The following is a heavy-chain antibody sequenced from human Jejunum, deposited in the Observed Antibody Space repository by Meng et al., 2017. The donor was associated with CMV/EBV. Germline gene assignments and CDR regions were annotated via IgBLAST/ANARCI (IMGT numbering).Heavy chain of an antibody. CDR1: GYTFTSYD. J-gene: IGHJ4*02. Sequence: KASGYTFTSYDVNWVRRATGQGLEWMGWMNPNSGNTGYAQKFQGRVTMTRNTSISTAYMELSSLRSEDTAVYYCANSRSRGIPDYWGQGTLVTVSS. V-gene: IGHV1-8*01. D-gene: IGHD3-16*01. CDR2: MNPNSGNT. CDR3: ANSRSRGIPDY.